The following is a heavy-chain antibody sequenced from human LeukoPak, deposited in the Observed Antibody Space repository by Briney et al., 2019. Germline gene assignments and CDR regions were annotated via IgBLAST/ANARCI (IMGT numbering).Heavy chain of an antibody. CDR3: ARLEYCGGDCLIDY. CDR2: IYPGDSDT. J-gene: IGHJ4*02. V-gene: IGHV5-51*01. Sequence: KNGESLKISCQGFGYNFTSYWIGWVRQMPGKGLEWMGIIYPGDSDTRYSPSFQGQVTISADKSISTAYLQWSSLKASDTAMYYCARLEYCGGDCLIDYWGQGTLVTVSS. CDR1: GYNFTSYW. D-gene: IGHD2-21*02.